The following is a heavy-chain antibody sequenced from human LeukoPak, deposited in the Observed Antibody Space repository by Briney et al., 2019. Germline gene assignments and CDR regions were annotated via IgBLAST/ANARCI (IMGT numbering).Heavy chain of an antibody. D-gene: IGHD6-13*01. Sequence: GESLKISCNTSWYTFGRYWIAWVRQMPGKGLEWMGLIYPDDSEIRYSPSFQGQVTISADKSINTAYLQCNSLKASDTAMYYCARHWWGRSWTQGYFDYWGQGTLVTVSS. CDR2: IYPDDSEI. CDR1: WYTFGRYW. J-gene: IGHJ4*02. CDR3: ARHWWGRSWTQGYFDY. V-gene: IGHV5-51*01.